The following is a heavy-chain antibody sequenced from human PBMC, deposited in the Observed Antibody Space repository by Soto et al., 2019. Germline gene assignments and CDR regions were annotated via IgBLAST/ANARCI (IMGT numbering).Heavy chain of an antibody. D-gene: IGHD3-22*01. CDR3: AKATYRYDSSGYYPFDY. Sequence: LRLSCAASGFTFSSYAMSWVRQAPGKGLEWVSAISGRGGSTYYADSVKGRFTISRDNSKNTLYLQMNSLRAEDTAVYYCAKATYRYDSSGYYPFDYWGQGTLVTVSS. J-gene: IGHJ4*02. V-gene: IGHV3-23*01. CDR2: ISGRGGST. CDR1: GFTFSSYA.